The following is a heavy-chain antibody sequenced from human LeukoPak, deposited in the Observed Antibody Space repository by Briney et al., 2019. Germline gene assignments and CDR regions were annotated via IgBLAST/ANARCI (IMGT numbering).Heavy chain of an antibody. V-gene: IGHV3-23*01. CDR1: GFTFTSYS. D-gene: IGHD3-10*01. CDR2: ISASGGNT. Sequence: GGSLRLSCAASGFTFTSYSMIWVRQAPGKGLEWVSAISASGGNTYSADSVEGRFTISRDNSKNTVYLQMNSLTAEDTAVYYCAKDREVRGYYGLDVWGQGTTVTVSS. J-gene: IGHJ6*02. CDR3: AKDREVRGYYGLDV.